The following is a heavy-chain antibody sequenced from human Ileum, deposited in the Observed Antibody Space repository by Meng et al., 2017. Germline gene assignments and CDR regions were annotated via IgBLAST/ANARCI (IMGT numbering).Heavy chain of an antibody. CDR1: GASISGYY. J-gene: IGHJ5*02. Sequence: SETLSLTCTVSGASISGYYWNWIRQPPGKGLEWIGYIYYTGSVNYNPSLKSRITMSVDTSKKQFSLKLTSVTAADTAVYYCARGGRGDCGGDCYSSWFDPWGQGTLVTVSS. D-gene: IGHD2-21*02. CDR2: IYYTGSV. V-gene: IGHV4-59*01. CDR3: ARGGRGDCGGDCYSSWFDP.